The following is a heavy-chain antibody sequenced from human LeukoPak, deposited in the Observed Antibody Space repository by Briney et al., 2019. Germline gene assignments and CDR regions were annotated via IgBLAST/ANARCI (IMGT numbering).Heavy chain of an antibody. J-gene: IGHJ4*02. CDR3: ANDSVGAAQDPRGGFDY. CDR2: ISSSGSNI. CDR1: GFTFSSYE. V-gene: IGHV3-48*03. Sequence: GGSLRLSCAASGFTFSSYEMNWVRQAPGKGLEWVSYISSSGSNIYYADSVKGRFTISRDNAKNSLYLQMNSLRAEDPAVYYCANDSVGAAQDPRGGFDYWGQGTLVTVSS. D-gene: IGHD1-26*01.